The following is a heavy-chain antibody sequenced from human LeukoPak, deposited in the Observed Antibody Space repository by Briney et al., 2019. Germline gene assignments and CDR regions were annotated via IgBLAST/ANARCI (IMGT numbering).Heavy chain of an antibody. CDR3: VRDRVIGYLRADF. V-gene: IGHV3-43*02. CDR2: INDFGDSA. D-gene: IGHD3-16*02. J-gene: IGHJ4*02. CDR1: GFTFDDYT. Sequence: PGGSLRLSCVASGFTFDDYTMHWVRQAPGKGLEWVSLINDFGDSAYYADSVKGRLTISRDNAKNSLYLKMNSLRAEDTAVYYCVRDRVIGYLRADFWGRETVVTVSS.